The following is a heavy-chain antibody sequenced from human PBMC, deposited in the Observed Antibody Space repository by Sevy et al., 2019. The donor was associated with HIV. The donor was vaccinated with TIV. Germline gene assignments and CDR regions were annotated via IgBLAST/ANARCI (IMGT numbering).Heavy chain of an antibody. V-gene: IGHV3-23*01. Sequence: GGSLRLSCAASGFTFSSYAMSWVRQAPGKGLEWVSAISGSGGSTYYAYSVKGRFTISRDNSKNTLYLQMNSLRAEDTAVYYCARGGGYYGSGSYYYYYYGMDVWGQGTTVTVSS. D-gene: IGHD3-10*01. CDR2: ISGSGGST. J-gene: IGHJ6*02. CDR3: ARGGGYYGSGSYYYYYYGMDV. CDR1: GFTFSSYA.